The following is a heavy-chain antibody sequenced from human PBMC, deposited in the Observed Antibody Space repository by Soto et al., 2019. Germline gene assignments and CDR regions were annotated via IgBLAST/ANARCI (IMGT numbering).Heavy chain of an antibody. CDR3: AEDLCFYYGRSRYDCAGDWFDP. Sequence: SETLSLICTVSGGSNSSGGYYWRRIRQHPGKGLEWIGYIYYSGSTYYNASLKSRVTISVDTSKNQFYLTLSTVTTADTAVYYCAEDLCFYYGRSRYDCAGDWFDPWGHITLVKVS. V-gene: IGHV4-31*03. CDR2: IYYSGST. D-gene: IGHD3-22*01. CDR1: GGSNSSGGYY. J-gene: IGHJ5*02.